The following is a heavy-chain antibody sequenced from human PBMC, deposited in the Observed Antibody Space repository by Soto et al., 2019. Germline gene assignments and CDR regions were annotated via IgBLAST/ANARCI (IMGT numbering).Heavy chain of an antibody. Sequence: PGGPLTLSCASSGFTFSGSAVDGVRQASGKGLEWVGRIRSTPNNYATEYAASVQGRFTISRDDSKNTAYLHMNNLKTEDTAVYYWTGFCSSCFFDYWGQGT. J-gene: IGHJ4*02. CDR2: IRSTPNNYAT. D-gene: IGHD6-13*01. CDR3: TGFCSSCFFDY. V-gene: IGHV3-73*01. CDR1: GFTFSGSA.